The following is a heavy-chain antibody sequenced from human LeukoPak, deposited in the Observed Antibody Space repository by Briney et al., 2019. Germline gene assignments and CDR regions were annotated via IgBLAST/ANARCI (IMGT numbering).Heavy chain of an antibody. J-gene: IGHJ4*02. Sequence: GKSLRLSCEASGFTFSGFGMHWVRQAPGKGLEWVAVIWYDGSNKYYADSVKGRFTISRDNPKNTLYVQMNSLRADDTAVYYRARGRGADYGGNSGNFDYWGQGTLVTVSP. CDR1: GFTFSGFG. CDR2: IWYDGSNK. CDR3: ARGRGADYGGNSGNFDY. V-gene: IGHV3-33*01. D-gene: IGHD4-23*01.